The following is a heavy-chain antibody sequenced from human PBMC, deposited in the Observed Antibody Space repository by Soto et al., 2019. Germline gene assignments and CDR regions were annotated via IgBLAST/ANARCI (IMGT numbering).Heavy chain of an antibody. CDR3: AKDPHMSTYSSSWYVFYYGMDV. D-gene: IGHD6-13*01. Sequence: QVQLVESGGGVVQPGRSLRLSCAASGFTFSSYGMHWVRQAPGKGLEWVAVISYDGSNKYYADSVKGRFTISRDNSKNTLYLQMNSLRADDTAVYYCAKDPHMSTYSSSWYVFYYGMDVWGQGTTVTVSS. CDR1: GFTFSSYG. V-gene: IGHV3-30*18. J-gene: IGHJ6*02. CDR2: ISYDGSNK.